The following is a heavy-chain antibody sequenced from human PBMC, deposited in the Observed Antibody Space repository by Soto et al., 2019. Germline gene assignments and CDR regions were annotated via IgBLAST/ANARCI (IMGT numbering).Heavy chain of an antibody. CDR2: MSYDGSNR. J-gene: IGHJ4*02. D-gene: IGHD3-22*01. CDR3: AKDRTLDGRGYYLLDY. CDR1: GFTFSDYG. V-gene: IGHV3-30*18. Sequence: HPGGSLRLSCAASGFTFSDYGMHWVRQAPGKGLQWVAVMSYDGSNRFYADSVKGRFTISRDSSKSTLYLQMNSLRAEDTAVYYCAKDRTLDGRGYYLLDYWGQGTQVTVSS.